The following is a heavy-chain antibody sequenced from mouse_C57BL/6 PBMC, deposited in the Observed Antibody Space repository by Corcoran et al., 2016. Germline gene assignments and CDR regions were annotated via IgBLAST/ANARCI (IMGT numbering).Heavy chain of an antibody. CDR3: ARGIRLR. J-gene: IGHJ3*02. D-gene: IGHD1-1*01. CDR1: GYTFTDYY. CDR2: INPNNGGT. V-gene: IGHV1-26*01. Sequence: EVQLQQSGPELVKPGASVKISCKASGYTFTDYYMNWVKQSHGKSLEWIGDINPNNGGTSYNQKFKGKATLTVDKSSSTAYMELRSLTSEDSAVYYGARGIRLRWGQGTLVTVSA.